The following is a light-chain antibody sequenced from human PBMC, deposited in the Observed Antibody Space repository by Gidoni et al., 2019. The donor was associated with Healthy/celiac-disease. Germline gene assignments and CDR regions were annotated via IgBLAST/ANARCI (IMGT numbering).Light chain of an antibody. CDR3: SSYAGSNNFVV. CDR2: EVS. V-gene: IGLV2-8*01. CDR1: SSDVGGYNY. Sequence: QSSLTQPPSASGSPGQSVTISCTGTSSDVGGYNYVSWYQQHPSKAPKLMIYEVSKRPSGVPDRVSGSKSGNTASLTVSGLQAEDEADYYCSSYAGSNNFVVFGGGTKLTVL. J-gene: IGLJ2*01.